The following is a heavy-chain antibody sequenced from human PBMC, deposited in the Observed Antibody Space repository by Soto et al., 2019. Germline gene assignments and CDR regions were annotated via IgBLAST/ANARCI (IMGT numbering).Heavy chain of an antibody. Sequence: QLQLQESGSGLVKPSQTLSLTCAVSGGSISSGGYSWSWIRRPPGKGLEWIGYIYHSAYTYCNPSLKSRVTISVDRSKNQFSLKLSSVTAADTAVYYCARAHYGDYGYGMDVWGQGTTVTVSS. D-gene: IGHD4-17*01. V-gene: IGHV4-30-2*01. CDR2: IYHSAYT. J-gene: IGHJ6*02. CDR3: ARAHYGDYGYGMDV. CDR1: GGSISSGGYS.